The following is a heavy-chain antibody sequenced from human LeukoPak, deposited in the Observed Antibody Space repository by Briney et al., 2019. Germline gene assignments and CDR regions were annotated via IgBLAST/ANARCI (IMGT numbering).Heavy chain of an antibody. Sequence: GGSLRLSCAAFGFTFSSYGMHWVRQAPGKGLEWVAVISYDGSNKYYADSVKGRFTISRDNSKNTLYLQMNSLRAEDTAVYYCAKDHEGTAMATCLDYWGQGTLVTVSS. CDR3: AKDHEGTAMATCLDY. D-gene: IGHD5-18*01. CDR1: GFTFSSYG. V-gene: IGHV3-30*18. CDR2: ISYDGSNK. J-gene: IGHJ4*02.